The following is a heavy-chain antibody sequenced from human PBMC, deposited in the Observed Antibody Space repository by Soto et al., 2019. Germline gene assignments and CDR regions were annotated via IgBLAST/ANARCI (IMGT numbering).Heavy chain of an antibody. Sequence: SETLSLTCAVSGGSLSSSNWWRWVRQPPGKGLEWIGEIYHSGSTNYNPSLKSRVTISVDKSKNQFSLKLSSVTAADTAVYYCASIQTWAYYYDSSGFDYWGQGTLVTVSS. CDR3: ASIQTWAYYYDSSGFDY. D-gene: IGHD3-22*01. CDR2: IYHSGST. V-gene: IGHV4-4*02. CDR1: GGSLSSSNW. J-gene: IGHJ4*02.